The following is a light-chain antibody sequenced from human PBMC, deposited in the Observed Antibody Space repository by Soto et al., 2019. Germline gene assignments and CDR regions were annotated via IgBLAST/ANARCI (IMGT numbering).Light chain of an antibody. CDR3: SSFTSTSSTLV. V-gene: IGLV2-14*01. CDR1: SSDVGGYNY. Sequence: QSVLTQPASVSGSPGQSITISCTGTSSDVGGYNYVSWYQQHPGKPPKLMICEVSNRPSGISYRFSGSKSGNTASLTISGLQAEDEAEYYCSSFTSTSSTLVFGGGTKLTVL. J-gene: IGLJ2*01. CDR2: EVS.